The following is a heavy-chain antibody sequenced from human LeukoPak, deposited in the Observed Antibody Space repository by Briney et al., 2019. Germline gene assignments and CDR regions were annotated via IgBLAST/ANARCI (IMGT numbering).Heavy chain of an antibody. CDR2: IYTRGNT. CDR1: GFTVSRNY. Sequence: PGRSLRLSCAASGFTVSRNYMSWVRQAPGKGLEWVSVIYTRGNTYYADSVKGRFTISRDNSKNTLYLQMNSLRAEDTAVYYCARDSSSGWYHDSWGQGTLVTVSS. J-gene: IGHJ4*02. CDR3: ARDSSSGWYHDS. V-gene: IGHV3-53*01. D-gene: IGHD6-19*01.